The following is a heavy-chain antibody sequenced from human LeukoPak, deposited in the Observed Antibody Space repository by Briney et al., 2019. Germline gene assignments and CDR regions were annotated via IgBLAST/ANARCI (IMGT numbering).Heavy chain of an antibody. CDR2: IYYSGST. D-gene: IGHD6-19*01. CDR1: GGSLSSGHYY. Sequence: SETLSLTCTVSGGSLSSGHYYWSWIRQPPGKGLEWIGYIYYSGSTNYNPSLKSRVTISVDTSKNQFSLKLSSVTAADTAVYYCAREEYSSGWYPGDNWGQGTLVTVSS. V-gene: IGHV4-61*01. J-gene: IGHJ4*02. CDR3: AREEYSSGWYPGDN.